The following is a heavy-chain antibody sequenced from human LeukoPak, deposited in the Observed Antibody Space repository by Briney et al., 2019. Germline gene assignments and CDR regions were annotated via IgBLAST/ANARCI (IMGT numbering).Heavy chain of an antibody. CDR3: ARGALEWLLSLNWFDP. CDR1: GFTFSSYW. Sequence: GGSLRLSCAASGFTFSSYWMHWVRQAPGKGLVWVSRIKGDGSTTSHADSVKGRFTISRDNTKNTLYLQMNSLRAEDTAVYYCARGALEWLLSLNWFDPWGQGTLVTVSS. D-gene: IGHD3-3*01. J-gene: IGHJ5*02. V-gene: IGHV3-74*01. CDR2: IKGDGSTT.